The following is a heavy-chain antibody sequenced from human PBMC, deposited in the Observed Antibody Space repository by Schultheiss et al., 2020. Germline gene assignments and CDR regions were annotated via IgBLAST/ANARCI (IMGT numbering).Heavy chain of an antibody. J-gene: IGHJ6*02. CDR1: GFTFDDYG. D-gene: IGHD6-13*01. V-gene: IGHV3-7*05. CDR3: AKDGGSSSWYGPLENYYYYYGMDV. CDR2: IKQDGSEK. Sequence: GGSLRLSCAASGFTFDDYGMSWVRQAPGKGLEWVANIKQDGSEKYYVDSVKGRFTISRDNAKNSLYLQMNSLRAEDTAVYYCAKDGGSSSWYGPLENYYYYYGMDVWGQGTTVTVSS.